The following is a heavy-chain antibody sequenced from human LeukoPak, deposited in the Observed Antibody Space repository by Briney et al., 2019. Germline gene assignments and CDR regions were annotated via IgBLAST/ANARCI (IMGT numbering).Heavy chain of an antibody. D-gene: IGHD1-1*01. V-gene: IGHV4-30-4*08. CDR1: GGSISSGDYY. CDR3: ARYYQSKHNWNGLNWFDP. Sequence: SETLSLTCTVSGGSISSGDYYWSWTRQPPGKGLRWIRYIYYSGSTYYNPSLKRRVTISVDTSKNQFCLKLSSVTAANTAVYYCARYYQSKHNWNGLNWFDPWGQGTLVTVSS. CDR2: IYYSGST. J-gene: IGHJ5*02.